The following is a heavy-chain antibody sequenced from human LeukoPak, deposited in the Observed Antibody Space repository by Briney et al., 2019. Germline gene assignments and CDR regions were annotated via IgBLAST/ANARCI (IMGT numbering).Heavy chain of an antibody. V-gene: IGHV1-2*02. CDR1: GYTFTDYS. Sequence: GGSLRLSCAASGYTFTDYSMHWVRQAPGQGLEWMGWINPNSGGTNYAQKFQGRVTMTRDTSITTAYMELSRLRSDDTAVYYCARDLNYYDSSGSQGDYWGQGTLVTVSS. CDR2: INPNSGGT. J-gene: IGHJ4*02. CDR3: ARDLNYYDSSGSQGDY. D-gene: IGHD3-22*01.